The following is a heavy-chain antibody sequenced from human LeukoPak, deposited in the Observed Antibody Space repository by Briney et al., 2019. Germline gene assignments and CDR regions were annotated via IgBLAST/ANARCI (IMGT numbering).Heavy chain of an antibody. CDR2: FDPEDGET. Sequence: ASVKVSCKVSGYTLTELSMHWVRQAPGKGLEWMGGFDPEDGETIYAQKFQGRVTMTEDTSTDTAYMELSSLRSEDTAVYYCATAGPSPLCSSISCQYNWFDPWGQGTLVTVSS. J-gene: IGHJ5*02. CDR1: GYTLTELS. CDR3: ATAGPSPLCSSISCQYNWFDP. V-gene: IGHV1-24*01. D-gene: IGHD2-2*01.